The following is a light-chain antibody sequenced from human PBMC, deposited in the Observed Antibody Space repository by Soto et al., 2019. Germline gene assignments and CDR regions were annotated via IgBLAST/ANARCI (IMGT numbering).Light chain of an antibody. Sequence: DIQMTQSPSSLSASVGDRVTITCRASQSINSYLNWYQQKPGKAPKLLIYGASSLQGGVPSRFSGSGPGTDFTLTISSLQPEDFTTYYCQQSYSTPRTFGQGTKVEIK. V-gene: IGKV1-39*01. J-gene: IGKJ1*01. CDR3: QQSYSTPRT. CDR2: GAS. CDR1: QSINSY.